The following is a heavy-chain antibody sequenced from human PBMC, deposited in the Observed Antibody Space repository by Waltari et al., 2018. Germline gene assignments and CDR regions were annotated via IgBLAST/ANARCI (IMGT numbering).Heavy chain of an antibody. CDR1: GGTFSSYT. CDR2: IIPILGIA. J-gene: IGHJ4*02. V-gene: IGHV1-69*09. CDR3: ARAYDYVWGSYRPLRY. Sequence: VQLVQSGAEVKKPGESLRISCKASGGTFSSYTISWVRQAPGQGLEWMGRIIPILGIANYAQKFQGRVTITADKSTSTAYMELSSLRSEDTAVYYCARAYDYVWGSYRPLRYWGQGTLVTVSS. D-gene: IGHD3-16*02.